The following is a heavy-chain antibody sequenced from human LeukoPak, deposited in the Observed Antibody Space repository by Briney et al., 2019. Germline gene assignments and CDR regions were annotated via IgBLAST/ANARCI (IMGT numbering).Heavy chain of an antibody. Sequence: GGSLRLSCAASGFTFSSYSMNWVRQAPGKGLEWVSSISSSSTYIYYADSVKGRFTISRDNAKSSLYLQMNSLRAEDTAVYYCATLPPKYDSSGYSYLQDYWGQGTLVTVSS. CDR3: ATLPPKYDSSGYSYLQDY. V-gene: IGHV3-21*01. D-gene: IGHD3-22*01. CDR2: ISSSSTYI. J-gene: IGHJ4*02. CDR1: GFTFSSYS.